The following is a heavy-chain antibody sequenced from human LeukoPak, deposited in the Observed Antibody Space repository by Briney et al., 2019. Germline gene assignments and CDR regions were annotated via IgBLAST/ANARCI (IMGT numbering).Heavy chain of an antibody. CDR1: GDSVSSNRAA. V-gene: IGHV6-1*01. J-gene: IGHJ4*02. D-gene: IGHD3-22*01. CDR3: ARDIGITMIVVN. CDR2: TYYRCKWYN. Sequence: SQTLSLTCAITGDSVSSNRAAWKWIRQSPSLALESLGRTYYRCKWYNDYAVSVKSRITINPYTSKNQFSLQLNSVTPEDTAVYYCARDIGITMIVVNRGQGTLVTVSS.